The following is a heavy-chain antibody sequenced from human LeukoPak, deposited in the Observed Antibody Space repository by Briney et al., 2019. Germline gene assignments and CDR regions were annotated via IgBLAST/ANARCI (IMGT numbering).Heavy chain of an antibody. D-gene: IGHD6-13*01. Sequence: GESLRLSCAASGFTFSNYGMHWVRQAPGKGLEWVAVISYDGSNKYYADSVKGRFTISRDNSKNTLYLQINSLRAEDTALYYCAKESGVYSSTWYSDYWGQGTLVTVSS. CDR1: GFTFSNYG. CDR2: ISYDGSNK. V-gene: IGHV3-30*18. CDR3: AKESGVYSSTWYSDY. J-gene: IGHJ4*02.